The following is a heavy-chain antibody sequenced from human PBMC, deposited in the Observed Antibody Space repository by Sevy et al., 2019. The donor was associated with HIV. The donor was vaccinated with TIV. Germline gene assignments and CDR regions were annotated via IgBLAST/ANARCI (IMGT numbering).Heavy chain of an antibody. CDR2: IWYDGSNK. CDR3: ARSLADTDAFDI. Sequence: GGSLRLSCAASGFTFSSYGMHRVRQAPGKGLEWVAVIWYDGSNKYYADSVKGRFTISRDNSKNTLYLQMNSLRAEDTAVYYCARSLADTDAFDIWGQGTMVTVSS. V-gene: IGHV3-33*01. CDR1: GFTFSSYG. J-gene: IGHJ3*02. D-gene: IGHD6-25*01.